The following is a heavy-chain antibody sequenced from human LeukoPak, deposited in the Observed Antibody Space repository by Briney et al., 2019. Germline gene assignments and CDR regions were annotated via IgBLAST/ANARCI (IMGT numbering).Heavy chain of an antibody. D-gene: IGHD6-13*01. J-gene: IGHJ4*02. CDR2: ISSSSSYI. V-gene: IGHV3-21*01. CDR1: GFTFMSYS. Sequence: GGSLGLSCAASGFTFMSYSMNWVRQAPGKGLEWVSSISSSSSYIYYADSVKGRFTISRDNAKNSLYLQMNSLRAEDTAVYYCAREEAAAGTLLDYWGQGTLVTVSS. CDR3: AREEAAAGTLLDY.